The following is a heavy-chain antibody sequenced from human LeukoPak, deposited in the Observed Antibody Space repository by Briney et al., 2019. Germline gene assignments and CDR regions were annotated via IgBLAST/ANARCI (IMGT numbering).Heavy chain of an antibody. Sequence: SETLSLTCGVYGGSFSGYYWSWIRQPPGKGLEWIGEINHSGGTNYNPSLKSRVTISVDTSKNQFSLKLSSATAADTAVYYCARGLRVSYGMDVWGQGTTVTVSS. CDR1: GGSFSGYY. V-gene: IGHV4-34*01. CDR2: INHSGGT. CDR3: ARGLRVSYGMDV. D-gene: IGHD3-10*01. J-gene: IGHJ6*02.